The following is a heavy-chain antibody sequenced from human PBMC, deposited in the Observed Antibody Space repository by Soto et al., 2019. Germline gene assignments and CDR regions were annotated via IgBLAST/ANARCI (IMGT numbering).Heavy chain of an antibody. J-gene: IGHJ4*02. CDR1: GGSVSSGAYY. D-gene: IGHD6-6*01. Sequence: SQTLSLTCTVSGGSVSSGAYYWSWIRQDPGKGLEWIGYIYYSGTTYYNPSLKRRVTMSAVTSKNQFSLKLNSVTAAGTAVYYCARALAVRPTGELSYFDYLGLGTLVVVS. CDR2: IYYSGTT. V-gene: IGHV4-31*03. CDR3: ARALAVRPTGELSYFDY.